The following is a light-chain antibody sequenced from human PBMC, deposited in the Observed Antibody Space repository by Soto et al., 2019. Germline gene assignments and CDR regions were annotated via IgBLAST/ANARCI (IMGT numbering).Light chain of an antibody. V-gene: IGLV2-11*01. CDR2: GVS. J-gene: IGLJ3*02. Sequence: QSVLAQPRSVSGSAGQSVTISCTGTNSDVGGYNYVSWYQQYPGKAPKLMISGVSERPSGVPDRFSGSKSGNTAPLTISGLQAEDEADYYCCSYVDTDTWVFGGGTKVTVL. CDR1: NSDVGGYNY. CDR3: CSYVDTDTWV.